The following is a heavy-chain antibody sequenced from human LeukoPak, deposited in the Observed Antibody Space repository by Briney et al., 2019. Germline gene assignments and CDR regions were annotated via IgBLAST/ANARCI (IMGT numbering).Heavy chain of an antibody. V-gene: IGHV3-30*18. CDR3: AKKGYYASGSYFDY. CDR1: GFTFSSYG. CDR2: ISYDGSNK. J-gene: IGHJ4*02. D-gene: IGHD3-10*01. Sequence: PGGSLRLSCAASGFTFSSYGMHWVRQAPGKRLEWVAVISYDGSNKYYADSVKGRFFISRDNSKNTLYLQMNSLRPEDTAMYYCAKKGYYASGSYFDYWGQGTLVTVSS.